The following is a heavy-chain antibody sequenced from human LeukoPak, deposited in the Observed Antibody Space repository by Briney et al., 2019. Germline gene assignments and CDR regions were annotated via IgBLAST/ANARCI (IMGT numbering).Heavy chain of an antibody. CDR2: ISYDGSNK. Sequence: GGSLRLSCAASGFTFSSYAVHWVRQAPGKGLEWVAVISYDGSNKYYADSVKGRFTISRDNSKNTLYLQMNSLRAEDTAVYYCARDFYCTNGVCYTGPFRYWGQGTLVTVSS. CDR1: GFTFSSYA. V-gene: IGHV3-30*01. J-gene: IGHJ4*02. D-gene: IGHD2-8*01. CDR3: ARDFYCTNGVCYTGPFRY.